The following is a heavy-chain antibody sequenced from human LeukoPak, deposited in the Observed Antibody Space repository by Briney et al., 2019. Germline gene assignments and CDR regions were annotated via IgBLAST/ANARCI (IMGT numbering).Heavy chain of an antibody. J-gene: IGHJ4*02. CDR3: ASGSGYSYGLPFDY. CDR1: GYSFTSYW. V-gene: IGHV5-51*01. CDR2: IYPGDSDT. D-gene: IGHD5-18*01. Sequence: PGGSLRLSCRGSGYSFTSYWIGWVRQMPGKGPEWMGIIYPGDSDTRYSPSFQGQVTISADKSISTAYLQWSCLRASDTAMYYCASGSGYSYGLPFDYWGQGTPVTVSS.